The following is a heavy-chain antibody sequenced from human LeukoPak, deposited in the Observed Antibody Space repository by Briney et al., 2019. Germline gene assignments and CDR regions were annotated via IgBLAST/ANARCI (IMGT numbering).Heavy chain of an antibody. V-gene: IGHV4-34*01. Sequence: PSETLSLTCAVYGGSFSGYYWSWIRQPPGKGLEWIGEINHSGSTNYNPSLKSRVTISVDTSKNQFSLKLSSVTAADTAVYYCARVHTYDFWSGYLGIDYWGQGTLVTVSS. J-gene: IGHJ4*02. CDR1: GGSFSGYY. CDR2: INHSGST. D-gene: IGHD3-3*01. CDR3: ARVHTYDFWSGYLGIDY.